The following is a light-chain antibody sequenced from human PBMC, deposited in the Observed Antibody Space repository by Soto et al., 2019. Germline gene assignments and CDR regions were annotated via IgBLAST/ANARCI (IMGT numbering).Light chain of an antibody. CDR3: QQYDNWPPLT. V-gene: IGKV3-15*01. CDR2: GAS. CDR1: QSVSSN. Sequence: EIVMTQSPATLSPSPGERATLSCRASQSVSSNLAWYQQKPGQAPRLPIYGASTRATGVPAGFSGSGSGTEFTLTISTLQSEDFAVYYCQQYDNWPPLTFGGGTKVDNK. J-gene: IGKJ4*01.